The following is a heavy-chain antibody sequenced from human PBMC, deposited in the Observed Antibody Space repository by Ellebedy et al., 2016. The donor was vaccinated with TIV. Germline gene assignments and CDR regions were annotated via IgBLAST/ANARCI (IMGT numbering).Heavy chain of an antibody. D-gene: IGHD2-21*01. CDR1: GFTVSSNY. V-gene: IGHV3-53*01. CDR3: ARDRRFCGNECYLYYYYGMDV. CDR2: IYGGRST. J-gene: IGHJ6*02. Sequence: GGSLRLSCAASGFTVSSNYMAWVRQAPGKGLECVSLIYGGRSTYYADSVKGRFTISRDNSKNTLYLQMNSLRAEDTAVYYCARDRRFCGNECYLYYYYGMDVWGQGTTVTVSS.